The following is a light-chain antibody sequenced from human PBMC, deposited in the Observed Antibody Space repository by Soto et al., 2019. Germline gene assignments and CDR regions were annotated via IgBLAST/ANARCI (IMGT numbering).Light chain of an antibody. V-gene: IGLV2-14*03. J-gene: IGLJ3*02. CDR3: TSDTTSSTVV. Sequence: QSALTQPASVSGSPGQSITISCTGTSSDVGGYNYVSWYQHHPGKAPKLMIYDVSNRPSGVSNRFSGSKSGNTASLTISGLQAEDEADYYFTSDTTSSTVVFGGGTKLTVL. CDR2: DVS. CDR1: SSDVGGYNY.